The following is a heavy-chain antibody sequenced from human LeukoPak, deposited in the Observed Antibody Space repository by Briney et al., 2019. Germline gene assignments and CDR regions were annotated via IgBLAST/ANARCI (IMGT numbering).Heavy chain of an antibody. CDR1: GGSFSGYY. CDR2: INHSGST. V-gene: IGHV4-34*01. Sequence: SETLSLTCAVYGGSFSGYYWSWIRQPPGKGLEWIGEINHSGSTNYNPSLKGRVTISVDTSKNQFSLKLSSVTAADTAVYYCARRLAVAKEIDYWGQGTLVTVSS. J-gene: IGHJ4*02. D-gene: IGHD6-19*01. CDR3: ARRLAVAKEIDY.